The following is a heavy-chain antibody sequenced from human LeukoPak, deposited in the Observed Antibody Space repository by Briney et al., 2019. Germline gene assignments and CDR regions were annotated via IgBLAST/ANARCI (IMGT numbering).Heavy chain of an antibody. J-gene: IGHJ4*02. CDR2: ISDSGGST. CDR3: AKLSFGSCYSVGSH. Sequence: GGSLRLSCAASGFTFSSYAMSWVRQAPGKGLEWVAVISDSGGSTFYADSAKGRFTISRDNSKNTVYLQMNSLRAEDTAVYYCAKLSFGSCYSVGSHWGQGILVTVSS. V-gene: IGHV3-23*01. D-gene: IGHD2-15*01. CDR1: GFTFSSYA.